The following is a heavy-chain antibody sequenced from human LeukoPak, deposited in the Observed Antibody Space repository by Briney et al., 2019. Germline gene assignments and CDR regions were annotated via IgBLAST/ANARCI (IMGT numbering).Heavy chain of an antibody. D-gene: IGHD6-19*01. J-gene: IGHJ4*02. CDR1: GFTVSSNY. CDR2: IYSGGDT. Sequence: QPGGSLRLSCAASGFTVSSNYMSGVRQAPGKGLEWVSVIYSGGDTYYADSVKGRFTISRDNSKNMIYLELSRLKAEDTAVYYCAKERSLEIAVAGTIFDYWGQGTLVTVSS. CDR3: AKERSLEIAVAGTIFDY. V-gene: IGHV3-66*01.